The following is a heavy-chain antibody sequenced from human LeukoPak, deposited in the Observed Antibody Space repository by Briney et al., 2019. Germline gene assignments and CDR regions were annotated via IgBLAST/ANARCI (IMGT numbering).Heavy chain of an antibody. CDR3: ARGTNSLYEFDY. J-gene: IGHJ4*02. CDR1: GGSFSGYY. V-gene: IGHV4-34*01. D-gene: IGHD5/OR15-5a*01. Sequence: PSETLSLTCAVYGGSFSGYYWSWIRQPPGKGLEWIGEINHSGSTNYNPSLKSRVTISVDTSKNQFSLKLSSVTAADTAVYYCARGTNSLYEFDYWGQGTLVTVSS. CDR2: INHSGST.